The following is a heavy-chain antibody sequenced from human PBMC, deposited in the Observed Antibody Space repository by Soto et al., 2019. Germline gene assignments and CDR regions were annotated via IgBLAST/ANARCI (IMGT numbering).Heavy chain of an antibody. J-gene: IGHJ4*02. CDR1: GGSFSGYY. D-gene: IGHD6-19*01. CDR2: INHSGST. CDR3: ARVSVAGSILYDY. V-gene: IGHV4-34*02. Sequence: QVQLQQWGAGLLKPSETLSLTCAVYGGSFSGYYWSWFRQPPGKGLEWIGEINHSGSTNSNPSLKRRVTLAVDTPKNQISLEMSSMAAADTAVYYCARVSVAGSILYDYWGQGTLVTVSS.